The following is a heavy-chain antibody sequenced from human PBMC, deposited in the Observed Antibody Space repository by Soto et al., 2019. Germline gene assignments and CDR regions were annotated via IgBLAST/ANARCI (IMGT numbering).Heavy chain of an antibody. V-gene: IGHV1-2*02. CDR3: ARTLAVAGYYYYYGMDV. Sequence: QVQLVQSGAEVKKPGASVKVSCKASGYTFTGYYMHWVRQAPGQGLEWMGWINPNSGGTNYAQKFQGGVTMTRDTSISTAYMELSRLRSDDTAVYYCARTLAVAGYYYYYGMDVWGQGTTVTVSS. CDR2: INPNSGGT. D-gene: IGHD6-19*01. J-gene: IGHJ6*02. CDR1: GYTFTGYY.